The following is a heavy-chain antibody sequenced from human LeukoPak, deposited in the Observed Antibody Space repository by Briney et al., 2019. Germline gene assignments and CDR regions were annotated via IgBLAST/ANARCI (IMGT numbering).Heavy chain of an antibody. V-gene: IGHV3-23*01. J-gene: IGHJ3*01. Sequence: GGSLRLSCAASAFSFSKFALIWVRQAPGKGLEWVSAIKGRFTVSRDNSKNTLYLQINSLRPEDTAMYYCVKDPNGDYIGAFDFWGQGTMVTVSS. CDR3: VKDPNGDYIGAFDF. CDR2: I. CDR1: AFSFSKFA. D-gene: IGHD4-17*01.